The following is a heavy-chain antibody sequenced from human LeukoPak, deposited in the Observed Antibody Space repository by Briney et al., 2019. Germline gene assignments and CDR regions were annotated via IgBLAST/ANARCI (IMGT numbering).Heavy chain of an antibody. Sequence: GGSLRLSCAASGFTFSSSGMHWVRQAPGKGLEWVAVISYDGSNKYYAGSVKGRFTFSRDNSKNTLYLQMNSLRAEDTAVYYCAKEYCSNSVCHSLDYWGQGTLVAVSS. CDR1: GFTFSSSG. CDR2: ISYDGSNK. V-gene: IGHV3-30*18. CDR3: AKEYCSNSVCHSLDY. D-gene: IGHD2-8*01. J-gene: IGHJ4*02.